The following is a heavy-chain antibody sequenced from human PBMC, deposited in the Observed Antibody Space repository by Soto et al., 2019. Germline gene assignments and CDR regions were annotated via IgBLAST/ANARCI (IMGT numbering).Heavy chain of an antibody. J-gene: IGHJ4*02. D-gene: IGHD2-2*01. CDR3: ARVLDQPPVGLYFDT. CDR2: IIPAFGTA. CDR1: GGTFNSYL. Sequence: QVQLVQSGAEVKNPGSSVKVSCKTSGGTFNSYLIDWVRQAPGQGLEWMGGIIPAFGTAEYAQKFQGRVTITADKSTTTAYMELRTLTSEDTAVYYCARVLDQPPVGLYFDTWGQGTLVTVSS. V-gene: IGHV1-69*06.